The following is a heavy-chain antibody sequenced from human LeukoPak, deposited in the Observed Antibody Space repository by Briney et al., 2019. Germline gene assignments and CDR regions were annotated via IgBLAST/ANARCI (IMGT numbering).Heavy chain of an antibody. J-gene: IGHJ4*02. CDR2: INEDGSEK. CDR1: GFTFSSSW. Sequence: GRSLRLSCAASGFTFSSSWMNWVRQAPGKGLEWVASINEDGSEKYYVDSVKGRFTVSRDNAKNSLYLQINSLRVEDTAVFYCTRDSGRLRLDYWGQGILVTVSS. D-gene: IGHD6-19*01. V-gene: IGHV3-7*01. CDR3: TRDSGRLRLDY.